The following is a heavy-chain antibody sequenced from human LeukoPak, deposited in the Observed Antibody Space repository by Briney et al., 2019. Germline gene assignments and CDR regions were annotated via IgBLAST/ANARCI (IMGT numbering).Heavy chain of an antibody. CDR3: AKSVLLWFGSKPFDP. D-gene: IGHD3-10*01. Sequence: GGSLRLSCAASGFTFSSYGMHWVRQAPGKGLEWVAVISYDGSNKYYADSVKGRFTISRDNSKNTLYLQMNSLRAEDTAVYYCAKSVLLWFGSKPFDPWGQGTLVTVSS. CDR1: GFTFSSYG. CDR2: ISYDGSNK. V-gene: IGHV3-30*18. J-gene: IGHJ5*02.